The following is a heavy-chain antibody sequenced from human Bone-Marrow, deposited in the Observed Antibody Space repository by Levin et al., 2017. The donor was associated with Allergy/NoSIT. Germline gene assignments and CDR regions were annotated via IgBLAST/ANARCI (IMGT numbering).Heavy chain of an antibody. CDR2: VMPMFGTA. CDR1: GGTFNSHI. Sequence: SVKVSCKPSGGTFNSHIITWVRQAPGQGLEWMGGVMPMFGTARYGQKFQGRVTITADESTSTSYMEMTSLTSEDTAVYYCATSTRKGPLGYMQWPAGGGLDVWGHGTTVTVSS. CDR3: ATSTRKGPLGYMQWPAGGGLDV. V-gene: IGHV1-69*13. D-gene: IGHD6-19*01. J-gene: IGHJ6*02.